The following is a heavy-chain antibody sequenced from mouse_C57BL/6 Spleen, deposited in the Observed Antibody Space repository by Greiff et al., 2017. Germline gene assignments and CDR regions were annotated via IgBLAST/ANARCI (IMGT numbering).Heavy chain of an antibody. J-gene: IGHJ1*03. CDR3: TRLGYYGSSYDWYFDV. V-gene: IGHV1-5*01. Sequence: VQLKQSGTVLARPGASVKMSCKTSGYTFTSYWLHWVKQRPGQGLEWIGAIYPGNSDTSYNQKFKGKAKLTAVTSASTAYMELSSLTNEDSAVYYCTRLGYYGSSYDWYFDVWGTGTTVTVSS. CDR2: IYPGNSDT. CDR1: GYTFTSYW. D-gene: IGHD1-1*01.